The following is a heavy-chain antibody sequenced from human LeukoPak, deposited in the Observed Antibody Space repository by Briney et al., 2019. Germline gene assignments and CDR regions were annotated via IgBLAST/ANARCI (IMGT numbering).Heavy chain of an antibody. Sequence: ASVKVSCKASGYTFTSYYMHWVRQAPGQGLEWMGIINPSGGSTSYAQKFQGRVTMTRDTSTSTVYMELSSLRSEDTAVYYCARGVAVAGSGRGYYMDVWGKGTTVTVSS. J-gene: IGHJ6*03. V-gene: IGHV1-46*01. CDR2: INPSGGST. CDR3: ARGVAVAGSGRGYYMDV. D-gene: IGHD6-19*01. CDR1: GYTFTSYY.